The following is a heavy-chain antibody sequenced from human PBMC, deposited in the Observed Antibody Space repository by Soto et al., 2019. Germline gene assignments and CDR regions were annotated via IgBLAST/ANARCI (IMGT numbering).Heavy chain of an antibody. D-gene: IGHD4-17*01. Sequence: SETLSLTCTVSGGSISSSSYYWGWIRQPPGKGLEWIGSIYYSGSTYYNPSLKSRVTISVDTSKNQFSLKLSSVTAADTAVYYCARHGPDYGDYAEYYYYYYYMDVWGKGTTVTVSS. CDR3: ARHGPDYGDYAEYYYYYYYMDV. CDR2: IYYSGST. V-gene: IGHV4-39*01. J-gene: IGHJ6*03. CDR1: GGSISSSSYY.